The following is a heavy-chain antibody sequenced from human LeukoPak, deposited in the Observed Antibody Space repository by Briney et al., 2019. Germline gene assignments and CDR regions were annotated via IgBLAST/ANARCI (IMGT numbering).Heavy chain of an antibody. D-gene: IGHD2-2*01. V-gene: IGHV3-74*01. Sequence: GGSLRLSCAASGFTFSSYWMHWVRQAPGKGLVWVSRINSDRSSTSYADSVKGRFTISRDNAKNTLYLQMNSLRAEDTAVYYCARVGLPAATTYYYYYMDVWGKGTTVTVSS. CDR2: INSDRSST. J-gene: IGHJ6*03. CDR3: ARVGLPAATTYYYYYMDV. CDR1: GFTFSSYW.